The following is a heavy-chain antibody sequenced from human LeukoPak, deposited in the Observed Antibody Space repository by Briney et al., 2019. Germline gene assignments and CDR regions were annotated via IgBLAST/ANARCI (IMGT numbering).Heavy chain of an antibody. CDR2: IDNDGHGI. D-gene: IGHD3-3*01. CDR3: AAGGGWDPSFGVVTHIDA. Sequence: GSLRLSCVTSGFTFSGYWMHWVRQGPEKGLELVSRIDNDGHGIIYADSVKGRFTTSRDNVKNTLYLQMNSLRVEDTAVYYCAAGGGWDPSFGVVTHIDAWGKGTTVVVS. CDR1: GFTFSGYW. J-gene: IGHJ6*03. V-gene: IGHV3-74*01.